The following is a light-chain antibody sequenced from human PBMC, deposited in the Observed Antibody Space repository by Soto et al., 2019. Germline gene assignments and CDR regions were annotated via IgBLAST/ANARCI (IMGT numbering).Light chain of an antibody. CDR2: GAF. Sequence: EIVMTQSPVTLSVSPGERATLSCRASQSINSNLAWYQQKPCQAPSRLIYGAFTRATGIPARFSGTGSGTEFTLTISSLQSEDLARYYCQQYNDWPLTFGKGTQVHI. CDR3: QQYNDWPLT. CDR1: QSINSN. J-gene: IGKJ1*01. V-gene: IGKV3-15*01.